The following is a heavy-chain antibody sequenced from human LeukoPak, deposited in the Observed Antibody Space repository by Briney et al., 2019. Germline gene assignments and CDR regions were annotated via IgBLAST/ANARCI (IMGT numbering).Heavy chain of an antibody. CDR3: ARESKVVPAAGYFDY. Sequence: ASVKVSCKASGYTFTSHYMHWVRQAPGQGLAWMGIINPSGGSTSYAQKFQGRVTMTRDTSTSTVYMELSSLRSEDTAVYYCARESKVVPAAGYFDYWGQGTLVTVSS. J-gene: IGHJ4*02. CDR1: GYTFTSHY. D-gene: IGHD2-2*01. CDR2: INPSGGST. V-gene: IGHV1-46*01.